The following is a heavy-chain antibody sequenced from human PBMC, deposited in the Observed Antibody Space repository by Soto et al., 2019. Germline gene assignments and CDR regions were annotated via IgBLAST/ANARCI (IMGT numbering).Heavy chain of an antibody. CDR1: GFPFSIYS. CDR3: ARSVEGHFDY. CDR2: ITSDTNTI. D-gene: IGHD6-19*01. J-gene: IGHJ4*02. V-gene: IGHV3-48*02. Sequence: EVQLVESGGGLVQPGGSLRLTCVASGFPFSIYSMNWVRQAPGKGLEWSSYITSDTNTIKYADSVKGRFTISRDNAKNVVYLQMNSLRDEGTAVYFCARSVEGHFDYWGQGTVVTVSS.